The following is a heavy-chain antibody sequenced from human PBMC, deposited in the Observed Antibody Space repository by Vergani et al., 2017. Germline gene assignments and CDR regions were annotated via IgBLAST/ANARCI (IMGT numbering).Heavy chain of an antibody. J-gene: IGHJ6*02. D-gene: IGHD3-10*01. CDR3: ARVIEKYYASGSYYNRYYYGMDV. Sequence: QVQLQQWGAGLLKPSETLSLTCAVYGGSFSGYYWSWIRQPPGKGLEWIGEINHSGSTNYNPSLKSRVTISVNTSKNQFSRKLSSVTAADTAVYYCARVIEKYYASGSYYNRYYYGMDVWGQGTTVTVSS. V-gene: IGHV4-34*01. CDR1: GGSFSGYY. CDR2: INHSGST.